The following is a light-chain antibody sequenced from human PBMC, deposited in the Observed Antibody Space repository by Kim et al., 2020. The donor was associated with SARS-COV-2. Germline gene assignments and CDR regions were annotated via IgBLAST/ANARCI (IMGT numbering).Light chain of an antibody. CDR3: NSRDISGNHVV. Sequence: SSELTQDPAVSVALGQTARITCQGDSLRRYYTSWYQQKPGQAPVLVIYNRNNRPSGIPDRFSGSGSGNTASLTITGAQAEDEADYYCNSRDISGNHVVFGGGTQLTVL. J-gene: IGLJ2*01. CDR1: SLRRYY. V-gene: IGLV3-19*01. CDR2: NRN.